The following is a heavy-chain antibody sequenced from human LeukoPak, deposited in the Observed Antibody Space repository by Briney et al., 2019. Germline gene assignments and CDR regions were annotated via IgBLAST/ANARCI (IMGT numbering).Heavy chain of an antibody. V-gene: IGHV3-23*01. Sequence: GGSLRLSCAASGFTFSSYWMSWVRQAPGKGLEWVSAISGSGGSTYYADSVKGRFTISRDNSKNTLYLQMNSLRAEDTAVYYCAKAPYSGSYYIAFDIWGQGTMVTVSS. CDR3: AKAPYSGSYYIAFDI. CDR1: GFTFSSYW. D-gene: IGHD1-26*01. J-gene: IGHJ3*02. CDR2: ISGSGGST.